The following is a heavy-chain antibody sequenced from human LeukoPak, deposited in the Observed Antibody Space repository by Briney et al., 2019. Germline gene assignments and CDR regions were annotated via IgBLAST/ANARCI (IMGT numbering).Heavy chain of an antibody. CDR2: ISAYNGNT. J-gene: IGHJ4*02. V-gene: IGHV1-18*01. CDR3: ARDRIGTDYFDY. CDR1: GYTFTSYG. D-gene: IGHD1-1*01. Sequence: ASVEVSCKASGYTFTSYGISWVRQAPGQGLEWMGWISAYNGNTNYAQKLQGRVTMTTDTFTSTAYMELRSLRSDDTAVYYCARDRIGTDYFDYWGQGTLVTVSS.